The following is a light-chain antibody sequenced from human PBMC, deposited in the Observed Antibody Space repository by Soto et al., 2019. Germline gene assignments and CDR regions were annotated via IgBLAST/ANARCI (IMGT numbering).Light chain of an antibody. V-gene: IGLV1-44*01. J-gene: IGLJ2*01. CDR1: SSTIGSNT. Sequence: QSVLTQPPSASGTPGQRVTISCSGSSSTIGSNTVNWYQQLPGTAPKLLIYGDNHRPSGVPDRFSGSKSGTSASLAISGLQSEDEADYYCEAWDDSLNGRVFGGGTKLTVL. CDR2: GDN. CDR3: EAWDDSLNGRV.